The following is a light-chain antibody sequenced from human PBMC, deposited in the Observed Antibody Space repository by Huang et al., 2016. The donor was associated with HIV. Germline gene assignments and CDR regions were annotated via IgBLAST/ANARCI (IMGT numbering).Light chain of an antibody. CDR1: KSVSSY. V-gene: IGKV3-11*01. CDR2: DAS. Sequence: EIVLTQSPASLSWSPGERATLSCRASKSVSSYLSWYQQKPGKAPRLLIDDASNRETGIPDRFSASGSVTDFTLTISSLEPEDFAVYYCQQYCTLFTFGQGTEVEIK. CDR3: QQYCTLFT. J-gene: IGKJ2*01.